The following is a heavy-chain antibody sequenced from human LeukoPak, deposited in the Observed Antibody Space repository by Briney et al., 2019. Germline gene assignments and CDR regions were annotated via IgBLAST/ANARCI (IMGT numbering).Heavy chain of an antibody. J-gene: IGHJ4*02. Sequence: GGSLRLSCAASGITFSSYGMHWVRQAPGKGLEWVAVISYDGSNKYYADSVKGRFTISRDNSKNTLYLQMNSLRAEDTAVYYCAKESSIVVVVADYWGQGTLVTVSS. D-gene: IGHD2-15*01. CDR1: GITFSSYG. V-gene: IGHV3-30*18. CDR2: ISYDGSNK. CDR3: AKESSIVVVVADY.